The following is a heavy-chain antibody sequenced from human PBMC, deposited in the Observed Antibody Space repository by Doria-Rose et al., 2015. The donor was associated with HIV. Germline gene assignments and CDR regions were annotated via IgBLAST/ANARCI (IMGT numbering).Heavy chain of an antibody. CDR2: IIPIFGTA. CDR3: AQGLIPFYYGSGSYYALNFDY. CDR1: GGTFSTYS. V-gene: IGHV1-69*05. D-gene: IGHD3-10*01. Sequence: SSVKISCKASGGTFSTYSFSWVRQAPGQGLEWMGGIIPIFGTADYAQKFQGRVTITTDESTNTTYMELSSLTSEDTAVYYCAQGLIPFYYGSGSYYALNFDYWGQGSLVTVSS. J-gene: IGHJ4*02.